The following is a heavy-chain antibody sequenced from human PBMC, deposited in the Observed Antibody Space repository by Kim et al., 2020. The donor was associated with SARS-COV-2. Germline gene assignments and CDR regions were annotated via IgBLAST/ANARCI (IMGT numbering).Heavy chain of an antibody. J-gene: IGHJ4*02. CDR2: ISGSGGSI. V-gene: IGHV3-23*01. Sequence: GGSLRLSCAASGFTFSSYAMTWVRQAPGRGLEWVSGISGSGGSIYYADSVKGRFTISRDNSKNTLYLQMNSLRVEDTALYYCAKVRWEPIWGQGTLVTVSS. CDR3: AKVRWEPI. D-gene: IGHD1-26*01. CDR1: GFTFSSYA.